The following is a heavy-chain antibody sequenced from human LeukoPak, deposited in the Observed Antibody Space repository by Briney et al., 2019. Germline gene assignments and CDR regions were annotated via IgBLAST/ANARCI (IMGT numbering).Heavy chain of an antibody. CDR2: IYTSGST. D-gene: IGHD3-10*01. Sequence: SETLSLTCTASGGSISSYYWSWIRQPAGKGLEWIGRIYTSGSTNYNPSLKRRVTMSVDTSKNQFSLKLSSVTAADTAVYYCARDQTWFGELLGWFDPWGQGTLVTVSS. CDR3: ARDQTWFGELLGWFDP. V-gene: IGHV4-4*07. CDR1: GGSISSYY. J-gene: IGHJ5*02.